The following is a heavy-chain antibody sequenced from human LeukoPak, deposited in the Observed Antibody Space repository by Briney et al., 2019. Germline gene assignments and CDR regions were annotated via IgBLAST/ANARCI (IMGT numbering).Heavy chain of an antibody. CDR3: ARVDYGGEGAFDI. J-gene: IGHJ3*02. D-gene: IGHD4-23*01. CDR1: GFTFSSYW. CDR2: IKQDGSEK. V-gene: IGHV3-7*01. Sequence: GGSLRLSSAASGFTFSSYWMSWVRQAPGKGLEWVANIKQDGSEKYYVDSVKGRFTISRDNAKNSLYLQMNSLRAEDTAVYYCARVDYGGEGAFDIWGQGTMVTVSS.